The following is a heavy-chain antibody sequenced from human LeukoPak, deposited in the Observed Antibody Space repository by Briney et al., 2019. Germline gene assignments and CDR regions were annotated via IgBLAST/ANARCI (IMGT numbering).Heavy chain of an antibody. J-gene: IGHJ5*02. CDR3: ARDAGGNWFDP. V-gene: IGHV3-66*02. CDR1: GFTFSSYW. D-gene: IGHD1-14*01. CDR2: IYGGGSI. Sequence: PGGSLRLSCAASGFTFSSYWMSWVRQAPGKGLEWVSVIYGGGSIYYADSVKGRFIISRDNSRNTLYLQMNSLRTEDTAVYYCARDAGGNWFDPWGQGTQVTVSS.